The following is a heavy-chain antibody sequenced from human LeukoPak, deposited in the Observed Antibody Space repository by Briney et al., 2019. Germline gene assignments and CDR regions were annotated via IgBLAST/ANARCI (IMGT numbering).Heavy chain of an antibody. V-gene: IGHV1-18*01. D-gene: IGHD4-17*01. Sequence: ASVKVSCKASGYTFSSYVITWVRQAPGQGLEWRGRITAYNGNTNYAQKLQGRVTMTADTSTSTAYMELRTLRSDDTAVYYCATDSSGQTGVTTPYYWGQGTTVTVSS. CDR2: ITAYNGNT. J-gene: IGHJ6*02. CDR1: GYTFSSYV. CDR3: ATDSSGQTGVTTPYY.